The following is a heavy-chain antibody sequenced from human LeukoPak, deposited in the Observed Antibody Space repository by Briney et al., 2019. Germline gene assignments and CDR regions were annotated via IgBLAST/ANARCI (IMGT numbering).Heavy chain of an antibody. J-gene: IGHJ4*02. CDR3: ARGDTPNYYDSSGYYYEFDY. Sequence: ASVKVSCKACGGTFSSYAISWVRQAPGQGLEWMGGIIPIFGTANYAQKFQGRVTITADESTSTAYMELSSLRSEDTAVYYCARGDTPNYYDSSGYYYEFDYWGQGTLVTVSS. V-gene: IGHV1-69*13. D-gene: IGHD3-22*01. CDR2: IIPIFGTA. CDR1: GGTFSSYA.